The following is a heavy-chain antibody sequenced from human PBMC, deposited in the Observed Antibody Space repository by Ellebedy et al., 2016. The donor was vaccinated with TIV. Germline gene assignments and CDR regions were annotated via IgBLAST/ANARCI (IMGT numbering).Heavy chain of an antibody. V-gene: IGHV4-38-2*02. CDR2: MYHSGST. CDR1: GYSISSGNY. J-gene: IGHJ3*02. CDR3: ATFRNLDGFEI. Sequence: SETLSLTCTVSGYSISSGNYWGWIRQPPGKGLEWIGSMYHSGSTYYNTSLKRPVTISVDMFKNQLSLKLSSVTAADTAVYYCATFRNLDGFEIWGQGTMVTVSS.